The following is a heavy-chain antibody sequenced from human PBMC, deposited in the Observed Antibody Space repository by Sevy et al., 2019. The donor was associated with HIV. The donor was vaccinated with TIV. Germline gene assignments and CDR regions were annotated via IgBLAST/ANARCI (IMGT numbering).Heavy chain of an antibody. CDR2: IHPYNRDT. Sequence: AAVKVSCKTSGYTFTSYGITWVRQAPGQGLQRVAWIHPYNRDTTFPQSLQGRVSLSTDTSTTSAYMELRSLSSDYTAVYYCARGHRGWQQLVYDHWGQGTVVTVSS. V-gene: IGHV1-18*01. CDR1: GYTFTSYG. J-gene: IGHJ4*02. CDR3: ARGHRGWQQLVYDH. D-gene: IGHD1-1*01.